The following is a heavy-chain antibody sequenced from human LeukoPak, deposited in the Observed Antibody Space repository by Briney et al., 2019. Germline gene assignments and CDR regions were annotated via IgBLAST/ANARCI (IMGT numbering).Heavy chain of an antibody. CDR3: ARGYSTSWDDVGYIDY. CDR1: GGSISSYY. CDR2: IYYSGST. J-gene: IGHJ4*02. D-gene: IGHD2-2*01. Sequence: PSETVSLTCTVSGGSISSYYWYWIRQPPGEGPECIGYIYYSGSTNYNPSLKSRVTISIDTSKNQFSLKLNSVTAADTAIYYCARGYSTSWDDVGYIDYWGQGSLVTVSS. V-gene: IGHV4-59*01.